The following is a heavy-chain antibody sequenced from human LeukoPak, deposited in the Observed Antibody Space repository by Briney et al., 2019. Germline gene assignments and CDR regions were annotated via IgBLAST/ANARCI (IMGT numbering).Heavy chain of an antibody. CDR1: GDSMRSSSDY. Sequence: SETLSLTCTVSGDSMRSSSDYWAWIRQPPGKGLEWIGSVYYSGSTHYNPSLKSRVTISVDTSKSQSSLKLTSETPSEKAVYYCARNASEVEYGYDCSGHDLQQRFNWFDPWGQGTLVTVSS. D-gene: IGHD3-22*01. J-gene: IGHJ5*02. CDR3: ARNASEVEYGYDCSGHDLQQRFNWFDP. CDR2: VYYSGST. V-gene: IGHV4-39*01.